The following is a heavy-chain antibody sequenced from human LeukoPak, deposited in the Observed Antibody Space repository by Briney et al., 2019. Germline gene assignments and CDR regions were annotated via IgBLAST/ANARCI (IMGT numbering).Heavy chain of an antibody. J-gene: IGHJ4*02. CDR3: ARDNFDWRPLDC. CDR2: IKHDGSEK. D-gene: IGHD3-9*01. CDR1: GFTFSSHW. V-gene: IGHV3-7*03. Sequence: GGSLRLSCAGSGFTFSSHWMTWVRQTPGKGLEWVASIKHDGSEKNYVNSVKGRFTISRDNAKNSLYVEMNNLRGEDTAVYYCARDNFDWRPLDCWGQGTLVTVSS.